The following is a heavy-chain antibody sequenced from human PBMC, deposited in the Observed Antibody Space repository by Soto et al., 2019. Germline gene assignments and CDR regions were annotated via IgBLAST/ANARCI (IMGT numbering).Heavy chain of an antibody. CDR2: INPSGDST. J-gene: IGHJ6*02. CDR3: ARDLRSTQETYYYYYGMDV. V-gene: IGHV1-46*01. Sequence: ASVKVSCKASGYTFTSYYMHWVRQAPGQGREWMGIINPSGDSTTYAQRFQGRVTMTRDTSTSTVYMEVSSLRSEDTAVYYCARDLRSTQETYYYYYGMDVWGQGTTVNVSS. CDR1: GYTFTSYY.